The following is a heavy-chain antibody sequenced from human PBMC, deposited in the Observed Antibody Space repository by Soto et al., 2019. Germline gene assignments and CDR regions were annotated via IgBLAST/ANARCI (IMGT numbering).Heavy chain of an antibody. V-gene: IGHV3-11*01. D-gene: IGHD2-2*01. CDR2: ISSSGSTI. CDR1: GFTFSDFY. CDR3: ARDMCCSSTRCYAFVSSALDI. Sequence: GGSLRLSWAASGFTFSDFYMSWVSQAQGKGLEWVSYISSSGSTIYYAESVKGQFTNSRDKAKNSLYEQINSIRAEDKDVYYCARDMCCSSTRCYAFVSSALDISGQGKM. J-gene: IGHJ3*02.